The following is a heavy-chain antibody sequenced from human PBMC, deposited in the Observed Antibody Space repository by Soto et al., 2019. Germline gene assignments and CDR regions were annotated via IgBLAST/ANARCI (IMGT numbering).Heavy chain of an antibody. J-gene: IGHJ4*02. V-gene: IGHV3-48*02. CDR3: ARKGVAFDY. D-gene: IGHD3-3*01. CDR1: GFTFSSYS. Sequence: LRLSCAASGFTFSSYSMPWVRQAPGKGLEWISYISTTSSSIYYADSVKSQFTISRDNAKNSLFLQMNSLIDEDTAVYYCARKGVAFDYWGQGXLVTVYS. CDR2: ISTTSSSI.